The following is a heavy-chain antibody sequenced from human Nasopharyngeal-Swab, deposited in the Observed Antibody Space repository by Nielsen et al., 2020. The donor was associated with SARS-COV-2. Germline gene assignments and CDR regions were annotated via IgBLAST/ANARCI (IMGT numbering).Heavy chain of an antibody. V-gene: IGHV1-69*01. D-gene: IGHD2-2*01. Sequence: WVRQAPGQGLEWVGGIIPIFGTANYAQKFQGRVTITADESTSTAYMELSSLRSEDTAVYYCARYCSSTSCYANYYYIDVWGKGTPVTVSS. CDR2: IIPIFGTA. J-gene: IGHJ6*03. CDR3: ARYCSSTSCYANYYYIDV.